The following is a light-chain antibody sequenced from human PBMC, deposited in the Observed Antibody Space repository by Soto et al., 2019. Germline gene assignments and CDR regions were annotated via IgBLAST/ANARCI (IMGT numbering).Light chain of an antibody. J-gene: IGKJ1*01. V-gene: IGKV3-15*01. CDR1: QSVNSN. Sequence: EIVGTQSPGTLSLSPGERATLYCRASQSVNSNYLAWHQQKPGQAPRLLISGASTRAAGISDRFRGSGSGTEFTLTISSLRSEDSAIYYCQQYFEWPPMTFGQGTKVEIK. CDR2: GAS. CDR3: QQYFEWPPMT.